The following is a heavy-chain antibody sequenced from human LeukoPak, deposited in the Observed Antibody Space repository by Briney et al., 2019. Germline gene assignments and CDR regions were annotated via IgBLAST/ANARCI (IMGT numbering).Heavy chain of an antibody. Sequence: PSETLSLTCTVSGGSISSYHWSWIRQPPGKGLEWIGYIYYSGSTNYNPSLKSRVTISVDASKNQFSLKLSSVTAADTAVYYCARDAHYYGSNSYMDVWGKGTTVTVSS. D-gene: IGHD3-10*01. CDR1: GGSISSYH. CDR2: IYYSGST. J-gene: IGHJ6*03. CDR3: ARDAHYYGSNSYMDV. V-gene: IGHV4-59*01.